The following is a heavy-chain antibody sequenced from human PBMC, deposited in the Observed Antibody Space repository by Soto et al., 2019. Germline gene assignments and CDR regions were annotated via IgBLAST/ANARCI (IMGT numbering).Heavy chain of an antibody. CDR3: ARVPVDIVATPFFDY. J-gene: IGHJ4*02. CDR1: GGSISSYY. V-gene: IGHV4-59*01. CDR2: IYYSGST. Sequence: SETLSLTCTVSGGSISSYYWSWIRQPPGKGLEWIGYIYYSGSTNYNPSLKSRVTISVDTSKNQFSLKLSSVTAADTAVYYCARVPVDIVATPFFDYWGQGTLVTVSS. D-gene: IGHD5-12*01.